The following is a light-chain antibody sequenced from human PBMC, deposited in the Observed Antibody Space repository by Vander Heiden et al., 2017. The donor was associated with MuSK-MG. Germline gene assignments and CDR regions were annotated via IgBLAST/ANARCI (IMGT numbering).Light chain of an antibody. Sequence: DIQMTQSPSSLSASVGDRVTITCRASQSISSYLNWYQQKPGKAPKLLIYAASSLLSAVPSRLTASRSRTDFTLTIIILQPEDFATSYSQQSYSTPRTFGHGTKVDIK. CDR1: QSISSY. CDR2: AAS. J-gene: IGKJ3*01. CDR3: QQSYSTPRT. V-gene: IGKV1-39*01.